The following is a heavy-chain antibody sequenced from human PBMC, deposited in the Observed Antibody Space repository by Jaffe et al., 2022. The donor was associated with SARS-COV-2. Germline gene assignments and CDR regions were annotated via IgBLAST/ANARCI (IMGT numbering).Heavy chain of an antibody. CDR2: ISWNSGSI. CDR1: GFTFDDYA. Sequence: EVQLVESGGGLVQPGRSLRLSCAASGFTFDDYAMHWVRQAPGKGLEWVSGISWNSGSIGYADSVKGRFTISRDNAKNSLYLQMNSLRAEDTALYYCAKDPLKLRFLEWSNWFDPWGQGTLVTVSS. V-gene: IGHV3-9*01. D-gene: IGHD3-3*01. CDR3: AKDPLKLRFLEWSNWFDP. J-gene: IGHJ5*02.